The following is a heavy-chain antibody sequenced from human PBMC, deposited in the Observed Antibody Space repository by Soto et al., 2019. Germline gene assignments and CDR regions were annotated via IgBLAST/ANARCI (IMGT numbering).Heavy chain of an antibody. CDR3: ARELMITFGGVIVPDGMAV. Sequence: GTSVEVCWEGCGGSLGSCASSWVRQAPGQGLEWMGGIIPIFGTANYAQKFQGRVTITADESTSTAYMELSSLRSEDTAVYYCARELMITFGGVIVPDGMAVWGQGTTVTVSS. CDR2: IIPIFGTA. D-gene: IGHD3-16*02. CDR1: GGSLGSCA. V-gene: IGHV1-69*13. J-gene: IGHJ6*02.